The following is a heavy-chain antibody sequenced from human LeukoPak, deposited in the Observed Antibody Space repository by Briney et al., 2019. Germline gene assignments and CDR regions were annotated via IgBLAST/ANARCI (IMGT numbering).Heavy chain of an antibody. CDR1: GFTFSSYE. CDR2: ISSSSSYI. Sequence: GGSLRLSCAASGFTFSSYEMNWVRQAPGKGLEWVSYISSSSSYIYYADSAKGRFTISRDNAKNSLYLQMNSLRAEDTAVYYCAKGPGDSSGFGAFDIWGQGTMVTVSS. V-gene: IGHV3-21*05. J-gene: IGHJ3*02. CDR3: AKGPGDSSGFGAFDI. D-gene: IGHD3-22*01.